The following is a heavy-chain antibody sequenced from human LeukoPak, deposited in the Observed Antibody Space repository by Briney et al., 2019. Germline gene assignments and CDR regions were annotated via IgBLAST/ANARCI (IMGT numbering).Heavy chain of an antibody. V-gene: IGHV4-59*12. Sequence: PSETLSLTCSVSGDSISGYYWSWIRQPPGKGLEWIGYIYYSGSTYYNPSLKSRVTISVDTSKNQFSLKLSSVTAADTAVYYCARDETAMDPFAFDIWGQGTMVTVSS. CDR3: ARDETAMDPFAFDI. CDR2: IYYSGST. J-gene: IGHJ3*02. D-gene: IGHD5-18*01. CDR1: GDSISGYY.